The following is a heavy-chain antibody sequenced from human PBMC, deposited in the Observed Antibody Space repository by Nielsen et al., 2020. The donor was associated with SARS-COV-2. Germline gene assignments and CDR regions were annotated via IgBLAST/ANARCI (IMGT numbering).Heavy chain of an antibody. D-gene: IGHD3-22*01. J-gene: IGHJ6*02. CDR2: ISYDGSNK. CDR3: AKGPVVETQRYYYYYYGMDV. Sequence: GGSLRLSCAASGFTFSSYGMHWVRQAPGKGLEWVAVISYDGSNKYYADSVKGRFTISRDNSKNTLYLQMNSLRAEDTAVYYCAKGPVVETQRYYYYYYGMDVWGQGTTVTVSS. CDR1: GFTFSSYG. V-gene: IGHV3-30*18.